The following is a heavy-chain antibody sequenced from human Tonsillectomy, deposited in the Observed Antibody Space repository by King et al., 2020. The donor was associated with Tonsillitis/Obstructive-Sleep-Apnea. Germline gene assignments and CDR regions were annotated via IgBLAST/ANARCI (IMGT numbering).Heavy chain of an antibody. CDR1: GGSISSSSYY. D-gene: IGHD3-3*01. CDR3: ARHSIFRVIITRLNWFDP. Sequence: QLQESGPGLVKPSETLSLTCTVSGGSISSSSYYWGWIRQPPGKGLEWIGSIYYSGSTYYNPSLKSRVTISVDTSKNQFSLKLSSVTAADTAVYYCARHSIFRVIITRLNWFDPWGQGTLVTVSS. J-gene: IGHJ5*02. V-gene: IGHV4-39*01. CDR2: IYYSGST.